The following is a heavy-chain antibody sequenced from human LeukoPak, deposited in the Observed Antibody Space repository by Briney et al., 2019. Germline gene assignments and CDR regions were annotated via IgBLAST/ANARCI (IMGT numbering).Heavy chain of an antibody. Sequence: GGSLRLSCAASGFTFSSYAMSWVRQSPGEGLECVSAISGSGGSTYYADSVKGRFTISRDNSKNTLYLQMNSLRAEDTAVYYCASLLVAGVASVDYWGQGTLVTVSS. V-gene: IGHV3-23*01. J-gene: IGHJ4*02. CDR1: GFTFSSYA. CDR2: ISGSGGST. CDR3: ASLLVAGVASVDY. D-gene: IGHD6-19*01.